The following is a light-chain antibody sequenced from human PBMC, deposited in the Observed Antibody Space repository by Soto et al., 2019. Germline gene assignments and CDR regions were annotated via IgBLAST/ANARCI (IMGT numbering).Light chain of an antibody. J-gene: IGKJ1*01. CDR3: QQSYSTPRT. V-gene: IGKV1-39*01. Sequence: DIQMPQSPSSLSASVGDRVTITCRASQSISTFLNWYQQKPGKAPKLLIYAASSLQSVVPSRFSGSVSGAAFTLNIGGLQTADFAAYYCQQSYSTPRTFGQGTKVDVK. CDR1: QSISTF. CDR2: AAS.